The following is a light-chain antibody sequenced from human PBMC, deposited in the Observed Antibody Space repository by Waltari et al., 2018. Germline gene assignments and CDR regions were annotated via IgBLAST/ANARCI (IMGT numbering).Light chain of an antibody. CDR3: SVSYSGHVI. J-gene: IGLJ2*01. CDR1: TGAVTSGHF. CDR2: DTS. Sequence: QVVVTQEPSLTVSPGGTVTLTCGSSTGAVTSGHFPYWFLQKPGQAPRTLVYDTSNKHSWTPARFSGSLLGGKAALTLSGAQPEDEAEYYCSVSYSGHVIFGGGTKLTVL. V-gene: IGLV7-46*01.